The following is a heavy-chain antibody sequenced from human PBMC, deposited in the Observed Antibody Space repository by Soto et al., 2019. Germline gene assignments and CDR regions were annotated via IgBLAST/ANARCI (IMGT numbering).Heavy chain of an antibody. CDR1: GFTFSSYA. Sequence: QVQLVESGGGVVQPGRSLRLSCAASGFTFSSYAMHWVRQAPGKGLEWVAVISYDGTNKYYADSVKGRFTISRDSSKNTLYLQMNSLRVEDTAVYYYARGLCGTGSTCYAGLFDSWGQGTLVTVSS. V-gene: IGHV3-30-3*01. D-gene: IGHD2-2*01. CDR3: ARGLCGTGSTCYAGLFDS. CDR2: ISYDGTNK. J-gene: IGHJ4*02.